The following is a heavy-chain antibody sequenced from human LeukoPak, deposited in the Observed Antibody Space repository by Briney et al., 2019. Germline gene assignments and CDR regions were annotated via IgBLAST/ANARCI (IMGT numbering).Heavy chain of an antibody. CDR3: ARDCGLNTNFDY. J-gene: IGHJ4*02. CDR2: TKRDGSAE. Sequence: GGSLRLSCAASGFTFRNYWMRWVRQAPGKGLEWVANTKRDGSAEYYADSVRGRFTTSRDNANNLLYLQMNRLRAEDTAVYYCARDCGLNTNFDYWGQGTLVSVSS. V-gene: IGHV3-7*01. CDR1: GFTFRNYW. D-gene: IGHD2-21*01.